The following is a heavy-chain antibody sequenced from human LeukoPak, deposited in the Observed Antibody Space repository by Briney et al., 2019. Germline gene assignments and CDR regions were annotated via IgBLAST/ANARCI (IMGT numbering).Heavy chain of an antibody. V-gene: IGHV3-48*04. CDR2: ISSRGSST. CDR1: GFTFSNYG. D-gene: IGHD2-21*01. CDR3: SRGSHMAIDY. J-gene: IGHJ4*02. Sequence: GGSLRLSCAASGFTFSNYGMHWVRQPPGKGLEWISYISSRGSSTYYADSVKGRFTISRDNAKNSVYLQMNSLRAEDTAVYYCSRGSHMAIDYWGQGTLVTVSS.